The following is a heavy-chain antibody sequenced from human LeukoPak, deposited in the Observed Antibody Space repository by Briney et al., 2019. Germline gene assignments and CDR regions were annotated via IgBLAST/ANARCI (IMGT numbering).Heavy chain of an antibody. CDR3: ARGQLSTVITYLCYNSYMGG. CDR2: VNPNSCGT. V-gene: IGHV1-2*02. CDR1: GYTFTGYY. J-gene: IGHJ6*03. Sequence: SVKVSCKGSGYTFTGYYMHWVRQPPAQGLEWMGWVNPNSCGTNYAKKSQGRLYINRDTSISTGYMGLSRLRSDDTAVYFCARGQLSTVITYLCYNSYMGGWGKGTTVTVSS. D-gene: IGHD4-17*01.